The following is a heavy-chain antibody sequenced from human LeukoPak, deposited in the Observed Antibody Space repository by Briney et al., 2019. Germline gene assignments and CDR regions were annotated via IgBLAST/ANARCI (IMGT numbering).Heavy chain of an antibody. D-gene: IGHD3-22*01. CDR1: GGSISSYY. J-gene: IGHJ3*02. V-gene: IGHV4-59*01. CDR3: ARDNYYYDSSGYYSDAFDI. CDR2: IYYSGST. Sequence: PSETLSLTCTASGGSISSYYWSRIRQPPGKGLEWIGYIYYSGSTNYNPSLKSRVTISVDTSKNQFSLKLSSVTAADTAVYYCARDNYYYDSSGYYSDAFDIWGQGTMVTVSS.